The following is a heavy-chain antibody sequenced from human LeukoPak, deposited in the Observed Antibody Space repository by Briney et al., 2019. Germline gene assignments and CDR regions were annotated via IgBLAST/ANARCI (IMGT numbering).Heavy chain of an antibody. J-gene: IGHJ4*02. D-gene: IGHD1-1*01. V-gene: IGHV1-58*02. CDR1: GFTFTNST. Sequence: SVNLTPTASGFTFTNSTIGWVRQASEQRLEWIRWKDVGGANTNYAQKFQERVAISRYMAPSTAYVELSGLRCDDTAVYYCAEDDRTRVYWGLGTLTTVSS. CDR2: KDVGGANT. CDR3: AEDDRTRVY.